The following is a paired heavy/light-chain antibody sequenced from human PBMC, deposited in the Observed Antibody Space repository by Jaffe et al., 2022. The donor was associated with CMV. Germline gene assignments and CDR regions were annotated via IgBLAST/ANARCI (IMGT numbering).Heavy chain of an antibody. CDR1: GFTFSSYS. CDR3: ARDLEQDTAMAANTIPGDY. J-gene: IGHJ4*02. D-gene: IGHD5-18*01. V-gene: IGHV3-21*01. Sequence: EVQLVESGGGLVKPGGSLRLSCAASGFTFSSYSMNWVRQAPGKGLEWVSSISSSSSYIYYADSVKGRFTISRDNAKNSLYLQMNSLRAEDTAVYYCARDLEQDTAMAANTIPGDYWGQGTLVTVSS. CDR2: ISSSSSYI.
Light chain of an antibody. V-gene: IGKV1-33*01. CDR2: DAS. Sequence: DIQMTQSPSSLSASVGDRVTITCQASQDISNYLNWYQQKPGKAPKLLIYDASNLETGVPSRFSGSGSGTDFTFTISSLQPEDIATYYCQQYDNLRTFGQGTKLEIK. CDR1: QDISNY. J-gene: IGKJ2*01. CDR3: QQYDNLRT.